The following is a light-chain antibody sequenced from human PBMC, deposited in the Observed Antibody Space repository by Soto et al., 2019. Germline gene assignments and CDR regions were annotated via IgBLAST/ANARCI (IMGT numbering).Light chain of an antibody. V-gene: IGKV1-33*01. Sequence: DLQMTQSPSSLSASVGDRVTVTCQASQDISNYLNWYQQKPGKAPKLLIYDASNVETGVPSRFSGSGSGTDFIFTISSLQPEDIATYYCQQFDNLPTFGQGTKVEVK. J-gene: IGKJ1*01. CDR3: QQFDNLPT. CDR1: QDISNY. CDR2: DAS.